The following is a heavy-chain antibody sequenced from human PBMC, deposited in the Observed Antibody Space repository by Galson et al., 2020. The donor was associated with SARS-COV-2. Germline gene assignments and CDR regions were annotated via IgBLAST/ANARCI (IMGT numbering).Heavy chain of an antibody. CDR1: GFSLSTSGMC. D-gene: IGHD2-21*01. CDR2: IDWDDDK. CDR3: ARNLAHMVALDY. Sequence: SGPTLVKPTQTLTLTCTFSGFSLSTSGMCVSWIRQPPGKALEWLARIDWDDDKYYSTSLKTRLTISKDTSKNQVVLTMTNMDPVDTATYYYARNLAHMVALDYWDQGTLVTDSS. V-gene: IGHV2-70*11. J-gene: IGHJ4*02.